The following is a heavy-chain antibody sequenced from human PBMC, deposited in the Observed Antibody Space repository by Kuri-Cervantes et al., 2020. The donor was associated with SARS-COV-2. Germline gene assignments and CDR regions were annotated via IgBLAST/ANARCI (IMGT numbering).Heavy chain of an antibody. CDR2: INPDTGNA. J-gene: IGHJ4*02. CDR3: ARYLDWERGIDS. V-gene: IGHV1-8*02. CDR1: GYTFSTSD. D-gene: IGHD3/OR15-3a*01. Sequence: ASVKVSCKASGYTFSTSDINWVRQATGQGLEWIGWINPDTGNAGCAQKFQGRVTMTRDTSRGTAYMELSSLRSDDTAVYFCARYLDWERGIDSWGQGSLVTVSS.